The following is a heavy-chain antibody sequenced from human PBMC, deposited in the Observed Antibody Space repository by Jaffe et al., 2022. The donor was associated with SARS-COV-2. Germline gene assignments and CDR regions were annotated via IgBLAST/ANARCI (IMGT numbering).Heavy chain of an antibody. CDR3: ARLYCDSPSCSAALYFDY. Sequence: QVQLQESGPGLVKASETLSLTCTVSGYSINRGYFWGWIRQPPGKGLEWIGSMYHSGSTFHNPSLTSRVTISIDTSKNQFSLKLTSVTAADTAVYYCARLYCDSPSCSAALYFDYWGQGSLVTVSS. CDR1: GYSINRGYF. J-gene: IGHJ4*02. CDR2: MYHSGST. V-gene: IGHV4-38-2*02. D-gene: IGHD2-2*01.